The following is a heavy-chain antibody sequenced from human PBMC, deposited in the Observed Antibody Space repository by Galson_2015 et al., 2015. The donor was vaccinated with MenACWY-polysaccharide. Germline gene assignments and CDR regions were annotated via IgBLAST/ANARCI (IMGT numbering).Heavy chain of an antibody. V-gene: IGHV3-23*01. J-gene: IGHJ5*02. CDR3: AKGGREVDNWLDP. CDR2: ISGRGGST. CDR1: GFTFSSYG. Sequence: SLRLSCAASGFTFSSYGMSWVRQAPGKGLEWVSGISGRGGSTYYADSVKGRLTISRDNSKNTLYLQMNSLRADDTAVYYCAKGGREVDNWLDPWGQGALVTVSS. D-gene: IGHD1-26*01.